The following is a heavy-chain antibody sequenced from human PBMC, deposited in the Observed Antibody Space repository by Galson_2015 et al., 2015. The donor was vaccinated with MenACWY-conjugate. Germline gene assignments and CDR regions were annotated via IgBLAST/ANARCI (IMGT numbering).Heavy chain of an antibody. CDR3: VRQGTTLTRWVDF. CDR2: IHPGDSNT. V-gene: IGHV5-51*01. Sequence: QSGAEVKKPGESLKISCKGSGYSFNTYWIGWVRQMPGKGLEWMGIIHPGDSNTRSSPSFQGQVTISADTSISTAYLQWNSLQASDTAMYYCVRQGTTLTRWVDFWGQGTLVTVSS. J-gene: IGHJ4*02. D-gene: IGHD4-17*01. CDR1: GYSFNTYW.